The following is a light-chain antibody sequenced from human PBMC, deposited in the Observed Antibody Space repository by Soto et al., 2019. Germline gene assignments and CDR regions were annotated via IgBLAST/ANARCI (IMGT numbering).Light chain of an antibody. V-gene: IGKV3-15*01. CDR2: GTS. CDR3: HQYNFWPT. Sequence: EIVMTQSPATLSVYPGERATLSCRASQSVSTNFSWYQQQPGQSPRLLIYGTSTRATDIPARFSGSGSGTEFTLTISSLQSEDSAVYYCHQYNFWPTFGQGTRLEI. CDR1: QSVSTN. J-gene: IGKJ5*01.